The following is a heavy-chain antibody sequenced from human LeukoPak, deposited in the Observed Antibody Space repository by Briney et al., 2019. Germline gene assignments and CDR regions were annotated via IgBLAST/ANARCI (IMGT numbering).Heavy chain of an antibody. CDR1: TFTSSTYS. D-gene: IGHD3-22*01. Sequence: GGSLRLSCAASTFTSSTYSIVWVRQAPGKGLEWVSYINSGGSPKFYADSVKGRSTVSRDNAKNSVNLQMNSLRDEDTAVYYCARARGNGYYRSDAFDIWGQGTMVTVSS. V-gene: IGHV3-48*02. CDR2: INSGGSPK. CDR3: ARARGNGYYRSDAFDI. J-gene: IGHJ3*02.